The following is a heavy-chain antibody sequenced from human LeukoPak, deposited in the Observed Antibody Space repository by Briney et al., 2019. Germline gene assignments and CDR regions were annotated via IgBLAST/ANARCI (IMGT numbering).Heavy chain of an antibody. CDR1: GGSIGSGGYY. CDR3: ARTLGSYWYFDL. J-gene: IGHJ2*01. CDR2: IYYSGST. V-gene: IGHV4-31*03. Sequence: SQTLSLTCTVSGGSIGSGGYYWSWIRQHPGKGLEWIGYIYYSGSTYYNPSLKSRVTISVDTSKNQFSLKLSSVTAADTAVYYCARTLGSYWYFDLWGRGTLVTVSS. D-gene: IGHD7-27*01.